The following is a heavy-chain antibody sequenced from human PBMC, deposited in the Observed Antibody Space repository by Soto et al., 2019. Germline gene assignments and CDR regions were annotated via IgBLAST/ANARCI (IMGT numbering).Heavy chain of an antibody. D-gene: IGHD6-19*01. CDR1: GDSVSSNSAA. J-gene: IGHJ6*02. CDR2: TYYRSKWYN. V-gene: IGHV6-1*01. Sequence: KQSQTLSLTCAISGDSVSSNSAAWNWIRQSPSRGLEWLGRTYYRSKWYNDYAVSLKSRITINPDTSKNQFSLQLNSVTPEDTAVYYCAREKRIAVAGTDYYYYGMDVWGQGTTVTVSS. CDR3: AREKRIAVAGTDYYYYGMDV.